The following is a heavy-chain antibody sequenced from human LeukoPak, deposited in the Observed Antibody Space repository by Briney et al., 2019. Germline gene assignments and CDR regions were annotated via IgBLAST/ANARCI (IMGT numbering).Heavy chain of an antibody. J-gene: IGHJ4*02. CDR3: AREATVTAYAGGAFDY. CDR2: INPSGGST. CDR1: GYTFTSYY. D-gene: IGHD4-17*01. Sequence: ASVTVSCKASGYTFTSYYMHWVRQAPGQGLEWMGLINPSGGSTSYAQKFQGRVTMTRDTSTSTVYMELSSLRSEDTAVYYCAREATVTAYAGGAFDYWGQGTLVTVSS. V-gene: IGHV1-46*01.